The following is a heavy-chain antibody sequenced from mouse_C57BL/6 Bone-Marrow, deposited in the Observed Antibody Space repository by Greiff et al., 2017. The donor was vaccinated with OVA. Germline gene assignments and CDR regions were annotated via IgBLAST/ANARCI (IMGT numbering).Heavy chain of an antibody. Sequence: EVHLVESGPELVKPGASVKISCKASGYSFTDYNMNWVKQSNGKSLEWIGVINPNYGTTSYNQKFKGKATLTVDQSSSTAYMQLNSLTSEDSAVYYCARSEPMITRTIAMDYWGQGTSVTVSS. D-gene: IGHD2-4*01. CDR3: ARSEPMITRTIAMDY. CDR2: INPNYGTT. CDR1: GYSFTDYN. V-gene: IGHV1-39*01. J-gene: IGHJ4*01.